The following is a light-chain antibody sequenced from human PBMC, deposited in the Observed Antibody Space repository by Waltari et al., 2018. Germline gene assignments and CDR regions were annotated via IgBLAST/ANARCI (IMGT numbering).Light chain of an antibody. CDR1: VLGPSY. V-gene: IGLV3-19*01. Sequence: SSDLTQDPAVSVALGQTVRITCQGDVLGPSYGNWSRQKPGQPPELVIYGKNNRPSGIPDRFSASSSGNTASLIITGAQAEDEADYYCSSRELSGHVVFGGGTRLTVL. CDR2: GKN. J-gene: IGLJ2*01. CDR3: SSRELSGHVV.